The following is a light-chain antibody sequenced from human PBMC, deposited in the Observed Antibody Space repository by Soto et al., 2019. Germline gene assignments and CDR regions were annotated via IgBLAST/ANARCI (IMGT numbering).Light chain of an antibody. V-gene: IGKV1-39*01. CDR1: QSISRY. Sequence: DIQMTQSPSALSASVGDRVTITCRASQSISRYLNWYQQKVGIAPKLLIYAASSWQSGVPPRFSGSGSGTDFPLTISSLQPEDFATYHCQQSYSTPHTFGQGTKLE. J-gene: IGKJ2*01. CDR3: QQSYSTPHT. CDR2: AAS.